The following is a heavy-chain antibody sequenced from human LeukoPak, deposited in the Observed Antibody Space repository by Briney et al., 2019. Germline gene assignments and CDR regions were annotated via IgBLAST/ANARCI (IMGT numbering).Heavy chain of an antibody. CDR3: ARAAPENGAFDI. V-gene: IGHV4-39*07. CDR2: IYYSGST. D-gene: IGHD6-13*01. Sequence: SETLSLTCTVSGGSISSSSYYWGWIRQPPGKGLEWIGSIYYSGSTYYNPSLKSRVTISVDTSKNQFSLKLSSLTAADTAIYYCARAAPENGAFDIWGQGTMVTVSS. J-gene: IGHJ3*02. CDR1: GGSISSSSYY.